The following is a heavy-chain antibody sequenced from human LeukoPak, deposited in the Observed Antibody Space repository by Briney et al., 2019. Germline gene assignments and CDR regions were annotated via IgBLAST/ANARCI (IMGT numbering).Heavy chain of an antibody. CDR3: ARERITMVRGVIDY. D-gene: IGHD3-10*01. CDR2: IYYSGST. V-gene: IGHV4-39*07. Sequence: PSETLSLTCTVSGGSISSSSYYWGWIRQPPGKGLEWIGSIYYSGSTYYNPSLKSRATISVDTSKNQFSLKLSSVTAADTAVYYCARERITMVRGVIDYWGQGTLVTVSS. CDR1: GGSISSSSYY. J-gene: IGHJ4*02.